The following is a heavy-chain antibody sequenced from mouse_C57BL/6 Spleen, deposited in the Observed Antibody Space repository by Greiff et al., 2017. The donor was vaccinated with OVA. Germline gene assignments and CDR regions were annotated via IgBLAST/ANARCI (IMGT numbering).Heavy chain of an antibody. CDR3: AYYGSSYSYAMDY. V-gene: IGHV1-4*01. CDR1: GYTFTSYT. CDR2: INPSSGYT. Sequence: QVHVKQSGAELARPGASVKMSCKASGYTFTSYTMHWVKQRPGQGLEWIGYINPSSGYTKYNQKFKDKATLTADKSSSTAYMQLSSLTSEDSAVYYCAYYGSSYSYAMDYWGQGTSVTVSS. J-gene: IGHJ4*01. D-gene: IGHD1-1*01.